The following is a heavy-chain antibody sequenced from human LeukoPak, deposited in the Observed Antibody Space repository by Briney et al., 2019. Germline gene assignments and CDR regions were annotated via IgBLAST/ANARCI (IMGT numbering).Heavy chain of an antibody. J-gene: IGHJ5*02. D-gene: IGHD3-10*01. CDR2: INHSGST. CDR1: GGSFSGYY. CDR3: ARDRRYGSRFDP. Sequence: PSETLSLTCAVYGGSFSGYYWSWIRQPPRKGLEWIGEINHSGSTNYNPSLKSRVTISVDTSKNQFSLKLSSVTAADTAVYYCARDRRYGSRFDPWGQGTLVTVSS. V-gene: IGHV4-34*01.